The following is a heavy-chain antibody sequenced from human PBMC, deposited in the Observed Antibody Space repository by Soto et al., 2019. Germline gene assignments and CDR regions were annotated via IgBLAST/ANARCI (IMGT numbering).Heavy chain of an antibody. D-gene: IGHD1-26*01. CDR2: IYYSGST. V-gene: IGHV4-30-4*01. Sequence: SETMSLTCTVSGGSISSGYYYWSWIRQPPGKGLEWIGYIYYSGSTYYNPSLKSRVTISVDTSKNQFSLKLSSVTAADTAVYYCATRTAPVGWFDPWGQGTLVTVSS. CDR3: ATRTAPVGWFDP. CDR1: GGSISSGYYY. J-gene: IGHJ5*02.